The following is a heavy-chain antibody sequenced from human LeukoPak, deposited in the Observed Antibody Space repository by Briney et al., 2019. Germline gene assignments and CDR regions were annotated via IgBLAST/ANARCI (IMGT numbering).Heavy chain of an antibody. CDR3: ARAAEYLGY. J-gene: IGHJ4*02. CDR2: INHSGST. Sequence: SETLSLTCAVYGGSFSGYHWSWIRQPPGKGLEWIGEINHSGSTNYNPSLKSRVTISVDTSKNQFSLKLSSVTAADTAVYYCARAAEYLGYWGQGTLVTVSS. CDR1: GGSFSGYH. V-gene: IGHV4-34*01.